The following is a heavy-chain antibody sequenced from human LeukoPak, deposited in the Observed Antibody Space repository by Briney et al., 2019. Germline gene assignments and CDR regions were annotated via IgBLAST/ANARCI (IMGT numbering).Heavy chain of an antibody. D-gene: IGHD3-22*01. V-gene: IGHV1-2*06. J-gene: IGHJ3*02. CDR2: INPNSGGT. Sequence: GASVKVSCKASGYTFTGYYMHWVRQAPGQGLEWMGRINPNSGGTNYAQKFQGRVTMTRDTSISTVYMELSRLRSDDTAVYYCARVRDWDYYDSSGYITGAFDIWGQGTMVTVSS. CDR1: GYTFTGYY. CDR3: ARVRDWDYYDSSGYITGAFDI.